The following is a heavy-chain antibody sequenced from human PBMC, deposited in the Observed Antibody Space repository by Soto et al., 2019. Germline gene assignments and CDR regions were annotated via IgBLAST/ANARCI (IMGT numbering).Heavy chain of an antibody. J-gene: IGHJ6*02. D-gene: IGHD3-3*01. CDR2: ISYDGSNK. CDR1: GFTFSSYA. Sequence: GGSLRLSCAASGFTFSSYAMHWVRQAPGKGLEWVAVISYDGSNKYYADSVKGRFTISRDNSKNTLYLQMNSLRAEDTAVYYCARDWGARFLEWFNYYYYGMDVWGQGTTVTVSS. CDR3: ARDWGARFLEWFNYYYYGMDV. V-gene: IGHV3-30-3*01.